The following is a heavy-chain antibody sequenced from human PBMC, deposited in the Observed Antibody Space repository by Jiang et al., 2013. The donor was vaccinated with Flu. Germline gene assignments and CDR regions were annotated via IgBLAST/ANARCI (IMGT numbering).Heavy chain of an antibody. CDR2: INPSGGST. CDR1: GYTFTSYY. J-gene: IGHJ4*02. D-gene: IGHD2-15*01. V-gene: IGHV1-46*01. CDR3: ARGSPRYCSGGSCSSFDY. Sequence: GAEVKKPGASVKVSCKASGYTFTSYYMHWVRQAPGQGLEWMGIINPSGGSTSYAQKFQGRVTMTRDTSTSTVYMELSSLRSEDTAVYYCARGSPRYCSGGSCSSFDYWGQGTLVTVSS.